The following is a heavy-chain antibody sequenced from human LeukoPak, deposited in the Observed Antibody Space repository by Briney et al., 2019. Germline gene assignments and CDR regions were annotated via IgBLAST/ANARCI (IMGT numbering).Heavy chain of an antibody. D-gene: IGHD2-21*02. J-gene: IGHJ3*02. CDR3: AREEREYCGGDCNDAFDI. Sequence: ASVKVSCKASGGTFSSYAISWVRQALGQGLEWMGGIIPIFGTANYAQKFQGRVTITADESTSTAYMELSSLRSEDTAVYYCAREEREYCGGDCNDAFDIWGQGTMVTVSS. CDR1: GGTFSSYA. V-gene: IGHV1-69*13. CDR2: IIPIFGTA.